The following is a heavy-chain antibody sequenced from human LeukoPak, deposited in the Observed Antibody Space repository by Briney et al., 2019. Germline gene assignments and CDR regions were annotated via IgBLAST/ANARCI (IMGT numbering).Heavy chain of an antibody. CDR2: IRYDGSNK. Sequence: GGSLRLSWAASGFTFSSYGMHWVRQAPGKGLEWVAFIRYDGSNKYYADSVKGRFTISRDNGKDSLYLQMNSLRAEDTAVYYCARPVSTSLYSSASNYWGQGTLVSVSS. CDR1: GFTFSSYG. D-gene: IGHD6-6*01. V-gene: IGHV3-30*02. CDR3: ARPVSTSLYSSASNY. J-gene: IGHJ4*02.